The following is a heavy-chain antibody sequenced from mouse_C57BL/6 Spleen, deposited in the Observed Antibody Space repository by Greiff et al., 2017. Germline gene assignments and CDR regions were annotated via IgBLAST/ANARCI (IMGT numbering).Heavy chain of an antibody. CDR1: GFTFSSYA. CDR3: ATYYYGSPLFAY. D-gene: IGHD1-1*01. V-gene: IGHV5-4*01. Sequence: EVQLVESGGGLVKPGGSLKLSCAASGFTFSSYAMSWVRQTPEKRLEWVATISDGGSYTYYPDNVKGRFTISRDNAKNNLYLQMSHLKSEDTAMYYCATYYYGSPLFAYWGQGTLVTVSA. CDR2: ISDGGSYT. J-gene: IGHJ3*01.